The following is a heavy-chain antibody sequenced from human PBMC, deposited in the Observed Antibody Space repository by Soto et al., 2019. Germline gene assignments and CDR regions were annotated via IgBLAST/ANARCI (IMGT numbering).Heavy chain of an antibody. Sequence: EVQLVESGGGLVQPGGSLRLSCAASGFTFSSYWMSWVRQAPGMGLEWVANIKQDGSEKYYVDSVKGRFTISRDNAKNSLYLQMNSLRAEDTAVYYCARHGRSRSSSWFDYWGQGTLVTVS. V-gene: IGHV3-7*01. CDR3: ARHGRSRSSSWFDY. J-gene: IGHJ4*02. CDR2: IKQDGSEK. CDR1: GFTFSSYW. D-gene: IGHD6-13*01.